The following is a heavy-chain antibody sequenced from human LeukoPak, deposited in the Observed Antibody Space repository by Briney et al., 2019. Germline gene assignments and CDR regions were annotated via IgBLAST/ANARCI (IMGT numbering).Heavy chain of an antibody. D-gene: IGHD3-22*01. CDR2: ISGSGGNT. CDR1: GFSFPNYA. CDR3: AKRDAYDSSGYYPLFDY. Sequence: GGSLRLPCEASGFSFPNYALAWVRQAPGKGLEWVSGISGSGGNTYYADFVTGRFSTSRDNSNNTLFLQMSSLRADDTAVYYCAKRDAYDSSGYYPLFDYWGQGTLVTVSS. J-gene: IGHJ4*02. V-gene: IGHV3-23*01.